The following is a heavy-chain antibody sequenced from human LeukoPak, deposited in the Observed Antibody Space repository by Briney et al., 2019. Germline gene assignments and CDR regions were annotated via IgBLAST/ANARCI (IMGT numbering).Heavy chain of an antibody. CDR2: ISSSSSYI. CDR3: ARESIEGSSWHFDY. CDR1: GFTFSSYS. D-gene: IGHD6-13*01. V-gene: IGHV3-21*01. Sequence: PGGSLRLSCAASGFTFSSYSMNWVRQAPGKGLEWVSSISSSSSYIYYADSVKGRFTISRDNAKNSLYLQMNSLRAEDTAVYYCARESIEGSSWHFDYWGQGTLVPVSS. J-gene: IGHJ4*02.